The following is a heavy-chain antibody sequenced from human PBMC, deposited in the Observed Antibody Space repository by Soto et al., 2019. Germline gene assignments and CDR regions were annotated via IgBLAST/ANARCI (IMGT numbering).Heavy chain of an antibody. Sequence: PSENLSLTCSVSGASISNHYWSWMRQSPGKGLEWIGLMSNTGIPTYNPSLQGRVNISPDTANNRISLRLSSVTAADTAVYYCARESWLCGPRCYRNNWFDPWGQGILVTSPQ. D-gene: IGHD2-21*01. V-gene: IGHV4-59*11. CDR2: MSNTGIP. J-gene: IGHJ5*02. CDR3: ARESWLCGPRCYRNNWFDP. CDR1: GASISNHY.